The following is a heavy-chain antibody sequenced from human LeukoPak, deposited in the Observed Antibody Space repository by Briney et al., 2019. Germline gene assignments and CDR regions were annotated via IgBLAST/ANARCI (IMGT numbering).Heavy chain of an antibody. D-gene: IGHD3-3*01. CDR1: GGSISSGSYY. J-gene: IGHJ6*03. Sequence: SETLSLTRTVSGGSISSGSYYWSWIRQPAGKGLEWIGRIYTSGSTNYNPSLKSRVTISVDTSKNQFSLKLSSVTAADTAVYYCARGISIAAGTTYDFWSGYYPRPYYYYYMDVWGKGTTVTVSS. CDR2: IYTSGST. CDR3: ARGISIAAGTTYDFWSGYYPRPYYYYYMDV. V-gene: IGHV4-61*02.